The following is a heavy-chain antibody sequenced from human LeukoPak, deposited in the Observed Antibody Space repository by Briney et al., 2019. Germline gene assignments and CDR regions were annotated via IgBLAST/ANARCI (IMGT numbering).Heavy chain of an antibody. V-gene: IGHV4-59*12. CDR3: ARGSNWGDY. D-gene: IGHD7-27*01. J-gene: IGHJ4*02. CDR1: GGSISDYY. Sequence: SETLSLTCTVSGGSISDYYRSWIRQPPGKGLEWIGYFSNNGTNNYNPSLKGRVTMSVDTSKNQFSLKLSSVTAADTAVYYCARGSNWGDYWGQGTLVTVSS. CDR2: FSNNGTN.